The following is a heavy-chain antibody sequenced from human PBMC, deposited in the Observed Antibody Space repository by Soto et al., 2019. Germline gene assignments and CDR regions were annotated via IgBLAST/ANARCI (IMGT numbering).Heavy chain of an antibody. CDR1: GGSFSGYY. CDR3: ARGQPYYDFRSGYYTLYQYYGLNV. V-gene: IGHV4-34*01. J-gene: IGHJ6*02. Sequence: PSETLSLTCAVYGGSFSGYYWSWIRQPPGKGLEWIGEINHSGSTNYNPSLKSRVTISVDTSKNQFSLKLSSVTAADTAVYYCARGQPYYDFRSGYYTLYQYYGLNVWGQVTTVTVSS. CDR2: INHSGST. D-gene: IGHD3-3*01.